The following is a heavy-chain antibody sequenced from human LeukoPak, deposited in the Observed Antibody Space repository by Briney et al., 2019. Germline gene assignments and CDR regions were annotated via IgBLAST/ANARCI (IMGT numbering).Heavy chain of an antibody. V-gene: IGHV1-18*01. CDR1: GYTFISYG. CDR2: ISTYNGNT. CDR3: ARERNTDVVPYYYYYMDV. Sequence: ASVKVSCKASGYTFISYGISWVRQAPGQGLEWMGWISTYNGNTNYAQKLQGRVTMTTNTSTSTAYMELRSLRSDDTAMHYCARERNTDVVPYYYYYMDVWGKGTTVTVSS. D-gene: IGHD2-2*01. J-gene: IGHJ6*03.